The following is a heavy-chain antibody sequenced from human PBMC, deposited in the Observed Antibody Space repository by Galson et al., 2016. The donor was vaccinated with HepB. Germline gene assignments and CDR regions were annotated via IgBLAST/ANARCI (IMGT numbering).Heavy chain of an antibody. D-gene: IGHD5-12*01. CDR3: ARDQKYSGTDFYYAMDV. Sequence: SLRLSCAVSGFIFSQFAVHWVRQVPGKGLEWVAVISYDGTRQYYTDSVKGRFTVSRDDSTTSVYLQMTTLRPEDTAVYYCARDQKYSGTDFYYAMDVWGKWASVTVSS. J-gene: IGHJ6*04. V-gene: IGHV3-30*04. CDR1: GFIFSQFA. CDR2: ISYDGTRQ.